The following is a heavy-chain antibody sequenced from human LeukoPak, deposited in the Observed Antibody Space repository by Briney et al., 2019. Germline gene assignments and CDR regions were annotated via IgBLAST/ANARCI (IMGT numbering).Heavy chain of an antibody. Sequence: GGSLRLSCVASRFTFSNYWMSWVRQAPGKGLEWVANINQDGSKKPYADSMKGRFTISRDNAKESLYLQLNSLRADDTAVYYCAKWGPHCVGDYCPALDSWGQGTLVTASS. CDR1: RFTFSNYW. J-gene: IGHJ4*02. CDR3: AKWGPHCVGDYCPALDS. V-gene: IGHV3-7*01. CDR2: INQDGSKK. D-gene: IGHD2-21*02.